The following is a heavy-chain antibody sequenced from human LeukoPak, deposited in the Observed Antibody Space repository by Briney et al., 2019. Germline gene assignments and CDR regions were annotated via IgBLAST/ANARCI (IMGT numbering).Heavy chain of an antibody. J-gene: IGHJ4*02. V-gene: IGHV3-64*01. D-gene: IGHD1-26*01. CDR1: GFAFSSYA. Sequence: GGSLRLSCAASGFAFSSYAMHWVRQAPGKGLEYVSAISSNGGSTYYANSVKGRFTISRDNSKNTLYLEMNSLRGEDTAVYYCAKDASSGTYFDYWGQGTPVTVSP. CDR2: ISSNGGST. CDR3: AKDASSGTYFDY.